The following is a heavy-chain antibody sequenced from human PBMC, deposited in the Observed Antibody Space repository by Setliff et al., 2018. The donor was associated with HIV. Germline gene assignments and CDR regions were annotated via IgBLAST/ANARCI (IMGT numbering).Heavy chain of an antibody. J-gene: IGHJ3*02. D-gene: IGHD1-1*01. Sequence: SVKVSCKASGGTFSMFAISWVRQAPGQGLEWMGGTLPMFGTTDYAQKLQGRVTITTDESTSTTYMELSSLRSEDTAIYYCARAGGTTGTTLGAFDIWGQGTMVTVS. CDR2: TLPMFGTT. CDR3: ARAGGTTGTTLGAFDI. CDR1: GGTFSMFA. V-gene: IGHV1-69*05.